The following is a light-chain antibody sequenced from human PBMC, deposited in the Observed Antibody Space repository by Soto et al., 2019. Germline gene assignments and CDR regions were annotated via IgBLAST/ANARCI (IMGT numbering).Light chain of an antibody. J-gene: IGKJ5*01. CDR1: RTIGSY. Sequence: DIQMTQSPSSLSASVGDRVTITCRASRTIGSYVNWYQEKTGKAPKSLIYAASNLQSGVPSRFSGSGSETDFTLTITSLQPEDFATYYCQQSYTTPITFGQGTRLEIK. CDR3: QQSYTTPIT. V-gene: IGKV1-39*01. CDR2: AAS.